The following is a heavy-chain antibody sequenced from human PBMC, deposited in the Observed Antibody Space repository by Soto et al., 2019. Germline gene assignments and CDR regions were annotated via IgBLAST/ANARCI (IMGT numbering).Heavy chain of an antibody. CDR2: ISGSGGST. J-gene: IGHJ4*01. CDR3: AKGWHYDFWSGPDY. V-gene: IGHV3-23*01. CDR1: GFTFSSYA. D-gene: IGHD3-3*01. Sequence: XVCLRLSCAACGFTFSSYAMSWVRQAPGKGLEWVSAISGSGGSTYYADSVKGRFTISRDNSKNTLYLQMNSLRAEDTAVYYCAKGWHYDFWSGPDYSGHGTLVTAPQ.